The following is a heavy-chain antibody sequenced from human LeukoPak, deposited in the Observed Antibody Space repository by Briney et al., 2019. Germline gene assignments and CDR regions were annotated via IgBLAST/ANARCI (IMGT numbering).Heavy chain of an antibody. V-gene: IGHV3-7*01. J-gene: IGHJ4*02. Sequence: PGGSLRLSCAASGFTFSSYSMNWVRQAPGKGLEWVANIKQDGSEKYYVDSVKGRFTISRDNAKNSLYLQMNSLRAEDTAVYYCARDPNGDQFDYWGQGTLVTVSS. D-gene: IGHD4-17*01. CDR1: GFTFSSYS. CDR2: IKQDGSEK. CDR3: ARDPNGDQFDY.